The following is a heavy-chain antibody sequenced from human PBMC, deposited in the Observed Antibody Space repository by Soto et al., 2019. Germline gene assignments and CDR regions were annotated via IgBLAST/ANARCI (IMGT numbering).Heavy chain of an antibody. Sequence: EVQLVESGGGLVQPGGSLRLSCAASGFTFSSYWMHWVRQAPGKGLVWVSRTNQDGSIIDYADSVKGRFTISRDNAKSKLNWEMNSLRVENPGVYYGTRDIGGRGGFWGPGTLVTVSS. CDR2: TNQDGSII. V-gene: IGHV3-74*01. CDR3: TRDIGGRGGF. J-gene: IGHJ4*02. CDR1: GFTFSSYW. D-gene: IGHD3-16*01.